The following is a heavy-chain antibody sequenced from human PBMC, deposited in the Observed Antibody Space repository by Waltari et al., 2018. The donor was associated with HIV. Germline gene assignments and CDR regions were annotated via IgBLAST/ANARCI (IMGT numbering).Heavy chain of an antibody. V-gene: IGHV1-2*02. CDR3: ARESGYQLVRWLDP. CDR2: INPISGGT. D-gene: IGHD2-2*01. Sequence: QVHLVQSGPEVKTPGASMKVSCKASGYMFTGHYLHWLRQAPGQGLEWMGWINPISGGTNYAQTLQGRVTMTRDASINTVYMELKSLRYDDTAMYYCARESGYQLVRWLDPWGQGTRVTVSS. J-gene: IGHJ5*02. CDR1: GYMFTGHY.